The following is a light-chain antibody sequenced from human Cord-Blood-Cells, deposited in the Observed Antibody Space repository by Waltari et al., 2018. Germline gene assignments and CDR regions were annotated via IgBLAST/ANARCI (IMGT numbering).Light chain of an antibody. J-gene: IGLJ2*01. V-gene: IGLV2-23*01. Sequence: QSALTQPASVSGSPGQSINISCTGTSNAVGSYNLVSWYQQHPGKAPKLMIYEGSKRPSGVSNRFSGSKSGNTASLTISGLQAEDEADYYCCSYAGSVVFGGGTKLTVL. CDR3: CSYAGSVV. CDR2: EGS. CDR1: SNAVGSYNL.